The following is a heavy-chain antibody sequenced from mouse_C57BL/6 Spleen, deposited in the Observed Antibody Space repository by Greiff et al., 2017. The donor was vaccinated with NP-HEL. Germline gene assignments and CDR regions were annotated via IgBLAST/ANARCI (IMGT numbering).Heavy chain of an antibody. D-gene: IGHD2-5*01. Sequence: QVQLKQSGAELVKPGASVKISCKASGYAFSSYWMNWVKQRPGKGLEWIGQIYPGDGDTNYNGKFKGKATLTADKSSSTAYMQLSSLTSEDSAVYFCARDYSNFPMDYWGQGTSVTVSS. V-gene: IGHV1-80*01. CDR2: IYPGDGDT. CDR1: GYAFSSYW. J-gene: IGHJ4*01. CDR3: ARDYSNFPMDY.